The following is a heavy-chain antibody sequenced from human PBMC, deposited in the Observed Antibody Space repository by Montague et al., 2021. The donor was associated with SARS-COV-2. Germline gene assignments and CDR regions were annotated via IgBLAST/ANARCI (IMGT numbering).Heavy chain of an antibody. Sequence: SLRLSCAASGFTFDDSAMHWVRQAPGKGLEWVSGISWNSGSIGYADSVKGRFTISRDNAKNSLYLQMNSLRAEDMALYYCAKAHYYDSSGYDNWGQGTLVTVSS. D-gene: IGHD3-22*01. J-gene: IGHJ4*02. CDR1: GFTFDDSA. CDR2: ISWNSGSI. CDR3: AKAHYYDSSGYDN. V-gene: IGHV3-9*03.